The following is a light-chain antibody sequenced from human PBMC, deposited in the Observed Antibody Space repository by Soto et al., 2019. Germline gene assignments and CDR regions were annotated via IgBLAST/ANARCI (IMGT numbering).Light chain of an antibody. Sequence: QAVVTQPPSVSGAPGQGVTLSCTGSSSNIGSYFDVHWYQQLPGTAPKLLIYGNSKRPSGVPDRFSGSKSGTSASLAITGLQAEDEADYYCQSYDSSLSGYVFGAGTKLTVL. CDR1: SSNIGSYFD. V-gene: IGLV1-40*01. CDR3: QSYDSSLSGYV. CDR2: GNS. J-gene: IGLJ1*01.